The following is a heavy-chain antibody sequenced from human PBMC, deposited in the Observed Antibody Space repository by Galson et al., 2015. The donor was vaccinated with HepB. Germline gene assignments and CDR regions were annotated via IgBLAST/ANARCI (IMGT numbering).Heavy chain of an antibody. CDR3: AKERAYCGGDCYSAFDY. D-gene: IGHD2-21*02. V-gene: IGHV3-23*01. CDR2: ISGSGGST. CDR1: GFTFSSYA. J-gene: IGHJ4*02. Sequence: SLRLSCAASGFTFSSYAMSWVRQAPGKGLEWVSAISGSGGSTYYADSVKSRFTISRDNSKNTLYLQMNSLRAEDTAVYYCAKERAYCGGDCYSAFDYWGQGTLVTVSS.